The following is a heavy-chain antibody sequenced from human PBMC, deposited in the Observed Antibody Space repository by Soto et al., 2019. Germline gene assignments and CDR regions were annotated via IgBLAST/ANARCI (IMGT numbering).Heavy chain of an antibody. V-gene: IGHV1-8*01. CDR3: AREWSAAGHFYGMDV. D-gene: IGHD6-13*01. CDR1: GYTFTSYD. J-gene: IGHJ6*02. CDR2: MNTNSDDT. Sequence: GASVKVSCQTSGYTFTSYDINWVRQAPGQGLEWVGWMNTNSDDTRSAQKFRGRLTLTRDKSMRAVYMKLSNLRPDDTAVYYCAREWSAAGHFYGMDVWGQGTTVTSP.